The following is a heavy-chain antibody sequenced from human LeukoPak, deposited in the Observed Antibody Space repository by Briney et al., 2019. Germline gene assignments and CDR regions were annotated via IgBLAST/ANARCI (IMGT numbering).Heavy chain of an antibody. V-gene: IGHV3-21*01. CDR2: ISSSSSYI. Sequence: GGSLRLSCAASGFIFSSHGMNWVRQAPGKGLEWVSSISSSSSYIYYADSVKGRFTISRDNAKNSLYLQMNSLRAEDTAVYYCARGGGSVLRYFDWLFPPPDYWGQGTLVTVSS. D-gene: IGHD3-9*01. CDR3: ARGGGSVLRYFDWLFPPPDY. CDR1: GFIFSSHG. J-gene: IGHJ4*02.